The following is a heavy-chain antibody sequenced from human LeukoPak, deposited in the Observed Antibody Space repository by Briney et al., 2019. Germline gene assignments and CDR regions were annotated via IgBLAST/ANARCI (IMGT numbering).Heavy chain of an antibody. CDR1: GFTFSSYS. J-gene: IGHJ4*02. V-gene: IGHV3-48*01. CDR2: ISSSSSPI. D-gene: IGHD5-18*01. CDR3: ARDRYGYFAPDY. Sequence: PGGSLRLSCAASGFTFSSYSMNWIRQAPGEGLEWVSYISSSSSPIYFADSVKGRFTISRDNAKNSLYLQMNSLRAEDTAVYYCARDRYGYFAPDYWGQGTLVTVSS.